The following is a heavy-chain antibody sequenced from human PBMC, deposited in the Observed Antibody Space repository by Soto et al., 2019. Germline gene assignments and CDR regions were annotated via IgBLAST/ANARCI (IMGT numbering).Heavy chain of an antibody. CDR3: ARERSGSSKNAYYYYYGMDV. Sequence: QVQLVESGGGVVQPGRSLRLSCAASGFTFSSYGMHWVRQAPGKGLEWVAVIWYDGSNKYYADSVKGRFTISRDNSKNTLYLQMNSLRAEDTAVYYCARERSGSSKNAYYYYYGMDVW. CDR2: IWYDGSNK. D-gene: IGHD6-6*01. J-gene: IGHJ6*01. CDR1: GFTFSSYG. V-gene: IGHV3-33*01.